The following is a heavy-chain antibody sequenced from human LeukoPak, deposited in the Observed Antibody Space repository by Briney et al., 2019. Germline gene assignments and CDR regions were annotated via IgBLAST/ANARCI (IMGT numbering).Heavy chain of an antibody. CDR3: ARDEDACSSTSCYYMDV. D-gene: IGHD2-2*01. V-gene: IGHV1-69*13. Sequence: SVKVSCKASGGTFSSYAISWVRQAPGQGLEWMGGIIPIFGTANYAQKFQGRVTITADESTSTAYMELSSLRSEDTAVYYCARDEDACSSTSCYYMDVWGKGTTVTVSS. CDR2: IIPIFGTA. J-gene: IGHJ6*03. CDR1: GGTFSSYA.